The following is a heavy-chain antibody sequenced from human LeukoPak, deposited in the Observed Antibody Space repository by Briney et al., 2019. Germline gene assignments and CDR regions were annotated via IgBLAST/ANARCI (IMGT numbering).Heavy chain of an antibody. CDR1: GFTFSSYS. CDR3: AGKNEYSYGSVLDY. Sequence: PGGSLRLSCAASGFTFSSYSMIWVRQAPGKGLEWVSSISSGSSYIYSADSVKGRFTISRDNAKNSLYLQMNSLRVEDTAVYYCAGKNEYSYGSVLDYWGQGTLVTVSS. J-gene: IGHJ4*02. CDR2: ISSGSSYI. D-gene: IGHD5-18*01. V-gene: IGHV3-21*01.